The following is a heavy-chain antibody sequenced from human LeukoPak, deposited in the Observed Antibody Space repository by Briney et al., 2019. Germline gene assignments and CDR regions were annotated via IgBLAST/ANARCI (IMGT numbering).Heavy chain of an antibody. D-gene: IGHD3-10*01. J-gene: IGHJ4*02. V-gene: IGHV3-23*01. CDR3: AKRGVSYDGFDY. CDR1: GFTFSDYS. Sequence: GGSLRLSCAASGFTFSDYSMNWVRQAPGKGLEWVAAISGGGGSTNYADSVKGRFTISRDNSRNTLYLHMNSLRAEDTAVYYCAKRGVSYDGFDYWGQGTLVTVSS. CDR2: ISGGGGST.